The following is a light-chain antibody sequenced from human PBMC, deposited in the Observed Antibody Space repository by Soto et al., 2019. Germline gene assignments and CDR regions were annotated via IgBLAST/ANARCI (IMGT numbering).Light chain of an antibody. V-gene: IGKV3-11*01. J-gene: IGKJ4*01. CDR3: QQRTNWPLT. Sequence: EIVLTQSPATPSLSPGERATLSCRASRSVTTFLAWYQQKPGQAPRLLIYDASKRATGVPTRFSGSGSGTDFTLTISSLEPEDFAVYHCQQRTNWPLTFGGGTKVERK. CDR1: RSVTTF. CDR2: DAS.